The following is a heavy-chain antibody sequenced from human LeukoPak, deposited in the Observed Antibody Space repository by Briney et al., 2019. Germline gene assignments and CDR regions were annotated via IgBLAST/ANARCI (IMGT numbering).Heavy chain of an antibody. J-gene: IGHJ6*03. V-gene: IGHV1-8*01. Sequence: ASLKVSCKASGYTFTSYDINWVRQATGQRLKWRGWMNTNIGNTGYAQKLQGRVSMTRNTSISTAYMELSSLRSEDTALYYCARASSLHDYDILTGLPRDLFWYYYYYMDVWGKGTTVTVSS. CDR2: MNTNIGNT. CDR3: ARASSLHDYDILTGLPRDLFWYYYYYMDV. D-gene: IGHD3-9*01. CDR1: GYTFTSYD.